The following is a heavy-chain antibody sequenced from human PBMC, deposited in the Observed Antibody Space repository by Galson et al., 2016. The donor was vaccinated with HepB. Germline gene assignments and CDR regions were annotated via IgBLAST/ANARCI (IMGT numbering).Heavy chain of an antibody. CDR2: ISSNNYI. D-gene: IGHD2-15*01. V-gene: IGHV3-21*04. CDR3: FRVPRYYAGYSSGVGDC. J-gene: IGHJ4*02. CDR1: GFTFSSYS. Sequence: SLRLSCAASGFTFSSYSLNWVRQAPGKGLEWVSFISSNNYIYYADSVQGRFTISRDNAKNSLYLQMHSLRVEDTALYFCFRVPRYYAGYSSGVGDCWGQGTLLTVSS.